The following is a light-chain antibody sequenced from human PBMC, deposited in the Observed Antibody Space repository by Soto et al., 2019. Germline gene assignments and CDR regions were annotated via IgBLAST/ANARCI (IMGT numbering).Light chain of an antibody. J-gene: IGKJ1*01. CDR3: QQYNSYSWT. V-gene: IGKV1-5*01. Sequence: DIQMTQSPSTLPASVGDRVSITCPASQSISSWLAWYQQKPWKAPKLLIYDASSLESGVPSRFSVCGSGTEFTLTISSLQPDDFATYYSQQYNSYSWTFGQGTKVDIK. CDR2: DAS. CDR1: QSISSW.